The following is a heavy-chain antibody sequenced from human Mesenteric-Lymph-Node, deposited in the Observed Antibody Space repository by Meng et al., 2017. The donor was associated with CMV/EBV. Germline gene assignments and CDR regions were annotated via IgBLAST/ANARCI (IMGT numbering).Heavy chain of an antibody. J-gene: IGHJ4*02. D-gene: IGHD6-13*01. Sequence: GGSLRLSCAASGFTFSSYAMHWVRQAPGKGLEWVAVISYDGSNKYYADSVKGRFTISRDNSKNTLYLQMNSLRAEDTAVYYCARDPRHLKQQLEYYFDYWGQGTLVTVSS. CDR3: ARDPRHLKQQLEYYFDY. V-gene: IGHV3-30*04. CDR2: ISYDGSNK. CDR1: GFTFSSYA.